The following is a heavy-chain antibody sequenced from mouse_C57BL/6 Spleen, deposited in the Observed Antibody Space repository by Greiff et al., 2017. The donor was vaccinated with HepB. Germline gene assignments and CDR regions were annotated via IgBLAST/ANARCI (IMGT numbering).Heavy chain of an antibody. D-gene: IGHD1-1*01. CDR1: GYAFSSYW. Sequence: QVQLQQSGAELVKPGASVKISCKASGYAFSSYWMNWVKQRPGKGLEWIGQIYPGDGDINYNGKFKGKATLTADKSSSTAYMQLSSLTSEDSAVYFCARTPYYGSSSYAMDYWGQGTSVTVSS. CDR3: ARTPYYGSSSYAMDY. V-gene: IGHV1-80*01. CDR2: IYPGDGDI. J-gene: IGHJ4*01.